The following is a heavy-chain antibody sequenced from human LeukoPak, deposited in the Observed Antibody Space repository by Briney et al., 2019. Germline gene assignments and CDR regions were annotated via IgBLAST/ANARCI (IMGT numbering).Heavy chain of an antibody. D-gene: IGHD1/OR15-1a*01. CDR1: GFTFSSYW. CDR3: ARVDWNIDS. CDR2: INDDGSST. J-gene: IGHJ4*02. V-gene: IGHV3-74*01. Sequence: GGSLRLSCAASGFTFSSYWMHWVRQAPGEGLVWVSRINDDGSSTTYADSVKGRFTISRDNAKNTLHLQMNSLRAEDTAVYYCARVDWNIDSWGQGTLVTVSS.